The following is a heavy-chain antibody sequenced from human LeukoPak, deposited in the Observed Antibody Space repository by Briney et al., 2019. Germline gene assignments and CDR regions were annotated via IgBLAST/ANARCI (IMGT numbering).Heavy chain of an antibody. J-gene: IGHJ4*02. V-gene: IGHV1-2*02. Sequence: ASVKVSCKASGYTFTDYYMHWVRQAPGQGFEWMGWINPNDGDTNYAQKFQGRVTMTRDTSISTAHMEVSRLRSDDTAVYYCARANFLYCSSSTCFFDYWGQGTLVTVPS. CDR3: ARANFLYCSSSTCFFDY. D-gene: IGHD2-2*01. CDR2: INPNDGDT. CDR1: GYTFTDYY.